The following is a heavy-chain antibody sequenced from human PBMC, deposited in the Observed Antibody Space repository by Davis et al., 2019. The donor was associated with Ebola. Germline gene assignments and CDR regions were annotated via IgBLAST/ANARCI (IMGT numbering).Heavy chain of an antibody. Sequence: GGSLRLSCAASGFTFSSYDMHWVRQAPGKGLEWVAVTSYDGSNEYYADSVKGRFIISRDNSKNALYLQMSGLRAEDTAVYYCAKGYDLATFDYWGQGTLVTVSS. J-gene: IGHJ4*02. V-gene: IGHV3-30*18. D-gene: IGHD5-12*01. CDR3: AKGYDLATFDY. CDR2: TSYDGSNE. CDR1: GFTFSSYD.